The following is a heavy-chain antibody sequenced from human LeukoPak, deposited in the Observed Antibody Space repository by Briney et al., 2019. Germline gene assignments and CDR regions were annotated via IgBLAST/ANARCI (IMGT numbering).Heavy chain of an antibody. CDR3: ARSSAVVGATTFDY. J-gene: IGHJ4*02. Sequence: GGSLRLSCVASGFTFSTCSMNWVRQAPGKGLEYISSISSNGGSTYYANSVKGRFTISRDNSKNTLFLQMGSLRAEDMAVYYCARSSAVVGATTFDYWGQGTLVTVSS. CDR2: ISSNGGST. V-gene: IGHV3-64*01. CDR1: GFTFSTCS. D-gene: IGHD1-26*01.